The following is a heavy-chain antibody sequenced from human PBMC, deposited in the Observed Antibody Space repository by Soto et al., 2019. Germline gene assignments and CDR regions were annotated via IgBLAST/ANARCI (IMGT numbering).Heavy chain of an antibody. D-gene: IGHD6-13*01. Sequence: GESLKISCKGSGYSLTSYWIGWVRQMPGKGLEWMGIIYPGDSDTRYSPSFQGQVTFSADKSISTAYLQWSSLKASDTAMYYCARQRSSSWYGLSDYWGQGTLVTVSS. CDR3: ARQRSSSWYGLSDY. V-gene: IGHV5-51*01. J-gene: IGHJ4*02. CDR2: IYPGDSDT. CDR1: GYSLTSYW.